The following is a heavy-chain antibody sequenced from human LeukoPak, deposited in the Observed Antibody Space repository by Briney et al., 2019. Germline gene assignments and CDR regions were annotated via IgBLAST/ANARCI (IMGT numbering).Heavy chain of an antibody. D-gene: IGHD3-22*01. CDR2: INPNSGGT. V-gene: IGHV1-2*02. CDR3: ASGARYYYDSSGYYEDY. CDR1: GYTFTGYY. J-gene: IGHJ4*02. Sequence: ASVKVSCKASGYTFTGYYMHWVRQAPGQGLEWMGWINPNSGGTSYAQKFQGRVTMTRDTSTSTVYMELSSLRSEDTAVYYCASGARYYYDSSGYYEDYWGQGTLVTVSS.